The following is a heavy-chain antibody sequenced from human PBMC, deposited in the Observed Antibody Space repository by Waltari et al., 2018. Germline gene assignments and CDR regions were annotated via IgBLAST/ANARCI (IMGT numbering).Heavy chain of an antibody. Sequence: QVQLQESGPGLVKPSQTLSLTCTVSGGSISSGSYYWSWIRQPAGKGLEWIWYIYTSGSTNYNPSLKSRVTISVDTSKNQFSLKLSSVTAADTAVYYCARGPPLGPHDYWGQGTLVTVSS. J-gene: IGHJ4*02. CDR1: GGSISSGSYY. CDR3: ARGPPLGPHDY. CDR2: IYTSGST. V-gene: IGHV4-61*09.